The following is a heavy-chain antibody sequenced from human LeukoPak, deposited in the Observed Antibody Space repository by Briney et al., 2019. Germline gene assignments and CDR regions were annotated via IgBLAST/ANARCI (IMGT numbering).Heavy chain of an antibody. D-gene: IGHD3-16*02. V-gene: IGHV4-34*01. Sequence: SETLSLTCAVYGGSFSGYYWSWIRQPPGKGLEWIGEINHSGSTNYNLSLKSRVTISVDTSKNQFSLKLSSVTAADTAVYYCARAYDYVWGSYRLFDYWGQGTLVTVSS. J-gene: IGHJ4*02. CDR1: GGSFSGYY. CDR3: ARAYDYVWGSYRLFDY. CDR2: INHSGST.